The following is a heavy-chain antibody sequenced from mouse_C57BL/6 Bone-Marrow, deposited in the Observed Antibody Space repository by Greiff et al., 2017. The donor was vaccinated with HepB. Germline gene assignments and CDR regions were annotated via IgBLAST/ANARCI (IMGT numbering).Heavy chain of an antibody. J-gene: IGHJ3*01. V-gene: IGHV10-1*01. CDR3: VRHVRYGNGFAY. D-gene: IGHD2-1*01. CDR1: GFSFNTYA. CDR2: IRSKSNNYAT. Sequence: EVQLQESGGGLVQPKGSLKLSCAASGFSFNTYAMNWVRQAPGKGLEWVARIRSKSNNYATYYADSVKDRFTISRDDSESMLYLQMNNLKTEDTAMYYCVRHVRYGNGFAYWGQGTLVTVSA.